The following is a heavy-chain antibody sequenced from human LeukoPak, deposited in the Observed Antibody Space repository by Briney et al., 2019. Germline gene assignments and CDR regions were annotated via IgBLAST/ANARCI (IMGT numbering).Heavy chain of an antibody. CDR1: GFTYSSYA. Sequence: GGSLRLSCAASGFTYSSYAMSWVRQAPGKGLEWVSGSINSGGITYYADSVKGRFTISRDISKSTLYLQMNSLGAEDTALYYCARGSKTAGTIYSFDYWGQGTLVTVSS. V-gene: IGHV3-23*01. CDR3: ARGSKTAGTIYSFDY. D-gene: IGHD6-13*01. J-gene: IGHJ4*02. CDR2: SINSGGIT.